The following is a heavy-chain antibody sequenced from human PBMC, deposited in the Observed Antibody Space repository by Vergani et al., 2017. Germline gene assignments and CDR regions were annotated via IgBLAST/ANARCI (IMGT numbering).Heavy chain of an antibody. Sequence: QITLKESGPTLVKPTQTLTLTCTFSGFSLNTRGVSVAWIRQPPGKALDWLALIYWNDDQHYSPSLNNRVTITKDTSKNQVVLTMTNMAYVDTGTYYCGYRKTEFGTNGCFYAFYYYYYRDGWGKGTTVTVSS. D-gene: IGHD1-7*01. J-gene: IGHJ6*03. V-gene: IGHV2-5*04. CDR2: IYWNDDQ. CDR3: GYRKTEFGTNGCFYAFYYYYYRDG. CDR1: GFSLNTRGVS.